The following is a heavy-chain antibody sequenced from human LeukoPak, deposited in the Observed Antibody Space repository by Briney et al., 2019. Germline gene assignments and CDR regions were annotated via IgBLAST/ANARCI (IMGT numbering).Heavy chain of an antibody. CDR3: AKARYSGSPALDF. Sequence: PGGSLRLSCAASGFTFSNNGMHWVRQTPGKGLEWVAFTRYDESKTFYGDSVRGRLTISRDNSKNTLYLQMNSLTTDDSAVYYCAKARYSGSPALDFWGQGTLVTVSS. D-gene: IGHD1-26*01. CDR1: GFTFSNNG. CDR2: TRYDESKT. V-gene: IGHV3-30*02. J-gene: IGHJ4*02.